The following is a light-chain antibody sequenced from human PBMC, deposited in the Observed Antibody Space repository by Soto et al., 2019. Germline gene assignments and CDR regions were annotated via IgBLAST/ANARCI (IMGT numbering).Light chain of an antibody. Sequence: QSALTQPASVSGSPGQSITISCTGTSSDVGGYNYVSWYQQHPGKAPKLMIYDVSNRPSGVSNRFSGSKSGTTASLTISGLQAEDEADYYCSSYTSRSTLVVFAGGTTLTVL. CDR2: DVS. CDR1: SSDVGGYNY. CDR3: SSYTSRSTLVV. J-gene: IGLJ2*01. V-gene: IGLV2-14*01.